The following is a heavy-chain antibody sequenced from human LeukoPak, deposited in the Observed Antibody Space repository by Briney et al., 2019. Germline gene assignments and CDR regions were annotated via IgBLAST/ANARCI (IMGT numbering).Heavy chain of an antibody. Sequence: KPGGSLRLSCAASGFTFSSYSMNWVRQAPGKGLEWVSSISSSSSYIYYADSVKGRFTISRDNAKSSLYLQMNSLRAEDTAVYYCARTSAARYAFDIWGQGTMVTVSS. CDR3: ARTSAARYAFDI. CDR1: GFTFSSYS. V-gene: IGHV3-21*01. D-gene: IGHD6-6*01. J-gene: IGHJ3*02. CDR2: ISSSSSYI.